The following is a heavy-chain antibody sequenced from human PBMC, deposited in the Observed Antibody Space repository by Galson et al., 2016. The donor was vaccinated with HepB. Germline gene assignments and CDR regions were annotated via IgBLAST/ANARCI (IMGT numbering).Heavy chain of an antibody. J-gene: IGHJ4*02. V-gene: IGHV3-43*01. Sequence: SLRLSCAASGFTFDDYTIHWVRQAPGKGLEWVSLTSWDGGTTFYADSVKGRFTISRDNSKNSLYLQMNSLRTEDSAVYYCAKGSRGWYPFDYWGQGTLVTVSS. CDR2: TSWDGGTT. CDR1: GFTFDDYT. CDR3: AKGSRGWYPFDY. D-gene: IGHD6-19*01.